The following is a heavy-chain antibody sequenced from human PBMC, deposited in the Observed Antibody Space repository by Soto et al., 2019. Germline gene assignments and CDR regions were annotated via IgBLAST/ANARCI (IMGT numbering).Heavy chain of an antibody. CDR1: GFTFSSYA. Sequence: PGGSLRLSCAASGFTFSSYAMSWVRQAPGKGLEWVSAISGSGGSTYYADSVKGRFTISRDNSKNTLYLQMNSLRAEDTAVYYCAKANGYGDYGYYYYYYGMXVWGQGTTVTV. D-gene: IGHD4-17*01. J-gene: IGHJ6*02. CDR2: ISGSGGST. CDR3: AKANGYGDYGYYYYYYGMXV. V-gene: IGHV3-23*01.